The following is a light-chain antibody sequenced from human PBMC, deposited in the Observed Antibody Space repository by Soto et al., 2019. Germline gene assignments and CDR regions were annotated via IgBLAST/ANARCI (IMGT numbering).Light chain of an antibody. Sequence: EFVLTQSPGTLSLSPGERATLSCRASQSVRSRYLAWYQQKSGQAPRLLIYGASSRATGIPDRFSGSGSGTDFTLTISRLEPEDFAVYYCQQFDTTPWTFGQGTKGEFK. CDR3: QQFDTTPWT. CDR2: GAS. V-gene: IGKV3-20*01. J-gene: IGKJ1*01. CDR1: QSVRSRY.